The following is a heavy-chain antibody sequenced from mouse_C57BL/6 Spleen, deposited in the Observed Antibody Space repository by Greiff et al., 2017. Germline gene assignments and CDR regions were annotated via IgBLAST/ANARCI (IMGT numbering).Heavy chain of an antibody. CDR3: SRRLEDGSDYYAMDY. V-gene: IGHV5-15*04. CDR2: ISNLAYSI. Sequence: EVMLVESGGGLVQPGGSLKLSCAASGFTFSDYGMAWVRQAPRKGPEWVGFISNLAYSIYYADTVTGRFTISRENAKNTLYLEMSSLRSEDTAMYYCSRRLEDGSDYYAMDYWGQGTSVTVSS. D-gene: IGHD2-3*01. J-gene: IGHJ4*01. CDR1: GFTFSDYG.